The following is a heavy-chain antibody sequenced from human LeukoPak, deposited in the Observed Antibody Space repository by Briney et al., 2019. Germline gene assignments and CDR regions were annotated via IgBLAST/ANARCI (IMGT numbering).Heavy chain of an antibody. D-gene: IGHD2-2*01. Sequence: SETLSLTCTVSGGSISSSSYYWGWIRQPPGKGLEWIGSIYYSGSTYYNPSLKSRVTISVDTSKNQFSLKLSSVTAADTAVYYCASMGAAGKSQPFDYWGQGTLVTVSS. CDR3: ASMGAAGKSQPFDY. CDR1: GGSISSSSYY. J-gene: IGHJ4*02. V-gene: IGHV4-39*01. CDR2: IYYSGST.